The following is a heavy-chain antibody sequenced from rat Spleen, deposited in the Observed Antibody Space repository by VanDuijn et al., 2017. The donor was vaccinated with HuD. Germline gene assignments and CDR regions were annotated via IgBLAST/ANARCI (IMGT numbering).Heavy chain of an antibody. Sequence: EVQLVESGGGLVQPGRSLKLSCAASGFTFSDYYMAWVRQAPKKGLEWVASISYEGSSTYYGDSVKGRFTISRDNAKSTLYLQMNSLRSEDTATYYCARVKLPGYNSYFAYWGQGVMVTVSS. CDR3: ARVKLPGYNSYFAY. V-gene: IGHV5-22*01. CDR2: ISYEGSST. D-gene: IGHD1-4*01. J-gene: IGHJ2*01. CDR1: GFTFSDYY.